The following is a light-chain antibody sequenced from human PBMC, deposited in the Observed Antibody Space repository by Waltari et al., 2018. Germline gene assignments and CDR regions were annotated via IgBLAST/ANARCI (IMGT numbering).Light chain of an antibody. V-gene: IGKV3-20*01. J-gene: IGKJ1*01. Sequence: EIVLTQSPGTLSLSPGERANLSCRASQSVSIIYLAWYQQKPCQAPRLLIRGSSNRASGIPDRFSGSWSGTDFTLTIIRLEPEDFAVYYCQQHANSPWTFGQGTKVEIK. CDR1: QSVSIIY. CDR2: GSS. CDR3: QQHANSPWT.